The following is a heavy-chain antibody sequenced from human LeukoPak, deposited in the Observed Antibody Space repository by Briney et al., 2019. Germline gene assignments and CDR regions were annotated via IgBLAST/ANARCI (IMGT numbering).Heavy chain of an antibody. CDR3: TRSLTPGYYYYGMDV. J-gene: IGHJ6*02. Sequence: SVKVSCKASGYTFTSYDINWVRQAPGQGLEWMGGIIPIFGTANYAQKFQGRVTITADESTSTAYMELSSLRSEDTAVYYCTRSLTPGYYYYGMDVWGQGTTVTVSS. CDR2: IIPIFGTA. CDR1: GYTFTSYD. V-gene: IGHV1-69*13. D-gene: IGHD1-14*01.